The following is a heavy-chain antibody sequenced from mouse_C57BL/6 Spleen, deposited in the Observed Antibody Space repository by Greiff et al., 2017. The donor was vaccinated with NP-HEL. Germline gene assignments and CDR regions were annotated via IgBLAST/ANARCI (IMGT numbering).Heavy chain of an antibody. CDR1: GYTFTGYW. Sequence: VQLQQSGAELMKPGASVKLSCKATGYTFTGYWIEWVKQRPGHGLEWIGEILPGSGSTNYNEKFKGKATFTADTSSNSAYMQLSSLTTEDSAFYSCARSSITTVVSPDYWRQGTTLTVSS. D-gene: IGHD1-1*01. CDR3: ARSSITTVVSPDY. CDR2: ILPGSGST. J-gene: IGHJ2*01. V-gene: IGHV1-9*01.